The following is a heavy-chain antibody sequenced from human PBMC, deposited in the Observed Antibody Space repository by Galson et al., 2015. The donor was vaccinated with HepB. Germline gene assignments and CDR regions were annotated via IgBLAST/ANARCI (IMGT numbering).Heavy chain of an antibody. V-gene: IGHV3-23*01. Sequence: SLRLSCAASGFTFSSYGMSWVRQAPGKGLEWVSSIRGSGSGTYYADSVKGRFTISRDNSKNTLYLQMNSLRAEDTAVYYCAKGLRDGYYFDYWGQGTVVTASS. CDR1: GFTFSSYG. D-gene: IGHD5-24*01. CDR2: IRGSGSGT. CDR3: AKGLRDGYYFDY. J-gene: IGHJ4*02.